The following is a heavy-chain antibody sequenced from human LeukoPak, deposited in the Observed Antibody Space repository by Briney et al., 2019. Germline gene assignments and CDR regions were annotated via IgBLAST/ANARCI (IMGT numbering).Heavy chain of an antibody. CDR3: ARGASSTLYYYYYMDV. V-gene: IGHV1-2*02. D-gene: IGHD2-2*01. CDR1: GYTFTGYY. J-gene: IGHJ6*03. CDR2: INPNSGGT. Sequence: ASVKVSCKASGYTFTGYYMHWVRQAPGQGLEWMGWINPNSGGTNYAQKFQGRVTMTRDTSISTAYMELSRLRSDDTAVYYCARGASSTLYYYYYMDVWGKGTTVTISS.